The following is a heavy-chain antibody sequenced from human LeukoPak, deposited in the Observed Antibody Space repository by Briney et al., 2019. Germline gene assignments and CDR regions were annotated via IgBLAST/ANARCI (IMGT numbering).Heavy chain of an antibody. Sequence: PGGSLSLSCAASGFTFSSYSMNWVRQPPGKGLEWVSSISSSSSYIYYADSVRGRFTISRDNAKNSLYLQMNSLRAEDTAVYYCARDGGYDILTGYFEDNVQPYYMDVWGKGTTVTVSS. J-gene: IGHJ6*03. CDR1: GFTFSSYS. CDR3: ARDGGYDILTGYFEDNVQPYYMDV. V-gene: IGHV3-21*01. D-gene: IGHD3-9*01. CDR2: ISSSSSYI.